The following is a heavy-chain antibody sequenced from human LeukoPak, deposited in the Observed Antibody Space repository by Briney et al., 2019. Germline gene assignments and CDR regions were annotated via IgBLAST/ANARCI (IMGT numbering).Heavy chain of an antibody. V-gene: IGHV4-59*01. Sequence: NTSEALSLTCTVSGDSISTYYRSWLRHPPGKGLEWIGCVYNSGSAEYNPSLKSRATISVDTSKNQFSLRLTSATAADTAVYYCARDRSRLGEFSPWGQGTLVTVSS. CDR3: ARDRSRLGEFSP. CDR2: VYNSGSA. D-gene: IGHD3-16*02. J-gene: IGHJ5*02. CDR1: GDSISTYY.